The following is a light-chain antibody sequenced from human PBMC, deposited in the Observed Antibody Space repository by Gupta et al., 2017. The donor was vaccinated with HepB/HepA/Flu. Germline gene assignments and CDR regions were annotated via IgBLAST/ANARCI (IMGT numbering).Light chain of an antibody. Sequence: PAAGTLSLSPGERATLSCRASQSVSNRYLAWYQRKPGQAPRLLIYGASSRATGIPDRFSGSGSGTDFTLTISRLEPEDFAVYYCQQYGSSPWTFGQGTKVEIK. CDR3: QQYGSSPWT. J-gene: IGKJ1*01. CDR1: QSVSNRY. CDR2: GAS. V-gene: IGKV3-20*01.